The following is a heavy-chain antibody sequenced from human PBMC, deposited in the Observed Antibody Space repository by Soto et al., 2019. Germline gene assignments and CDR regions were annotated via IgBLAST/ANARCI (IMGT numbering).Heavy chain of an antibody. CDR2: ISSTTNYI. CDR1: GFTFTRYS. Sequence: GGSLRLSCAASGFTFTRYSMNWVRQAPGKGLEWVSSISSTTNYIYYGDSMKGRFTISRDNAKNSLYLEMNSLRAEDTAVYYCERESEDLTSKFDYWGQGTLVTVSS. J-gene: IGHJ4*02. V-gene: IGHV3-21*06. CDR3: ERESEDLTSKFDY.